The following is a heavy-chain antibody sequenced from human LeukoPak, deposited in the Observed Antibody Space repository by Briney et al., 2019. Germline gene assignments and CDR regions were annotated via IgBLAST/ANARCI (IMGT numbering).Heavy chain of an antibody. V-gene: IGHV3-30*04. CDR3: ASSLSQGSYYVTDY. CDR2: ISYDGSNK. J-gene: IGHJ4*02. Sequence: GGSLRLSCAASGFTFSSYAMHWVRQAAGKGLEWVAVISYDGSNKYYADSVKGRFTISRDNSKNTLYLQMNSLRAEDTAVYYCASSLSQGSYYVTDYWGQGTLVTVSS. CDR1: GFTFSSYA. D-gene: IGHD3-10*01.